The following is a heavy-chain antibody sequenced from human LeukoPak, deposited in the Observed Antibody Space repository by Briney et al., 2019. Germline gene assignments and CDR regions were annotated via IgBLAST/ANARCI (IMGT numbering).Heavy chain of an antibody. V-gene: IGHV3-9*01. J-gene: IGHJ4*02. CDR3: AKSQVLLWFGGSFDY. CDR1: GFTFDDYA. Sequence: PGGSLRLSCAASGFTFDDYAMHWVRQAPGKGLEWVSGISWNSGSIVYADSVKGRFTISRDNAKNSLYLQMNSLRAEDTALYYCAKSQVLLWFGGSFDYWGQGTLVTVSS. D-gene: IGHD3-10*01. CDR2: ISWNSGSI.